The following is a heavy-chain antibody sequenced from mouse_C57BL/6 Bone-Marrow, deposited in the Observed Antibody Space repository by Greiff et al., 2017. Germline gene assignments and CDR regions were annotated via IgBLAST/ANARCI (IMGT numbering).Heavy chain of an antibody. Sequence: VQLQQSGAELVRPGTSVKMSCKASGYTFTNYWIGWAKQRPGHGLEWIGDIYPGGGYTNYNEKFKGKATLTADKSSSTAYMQFSSLTSEDSSIYYCSRWAHATFSYAMDYWGQGTSVTVSS. CDR1: GYTFTNYW. D-gene: IGHD3-2*02. CDR3: SRWAHATFSYAMDY. V-gene: IGHV1-63*01. CDR2: IYPGGGYT. J-gene: IGHJ4*01.